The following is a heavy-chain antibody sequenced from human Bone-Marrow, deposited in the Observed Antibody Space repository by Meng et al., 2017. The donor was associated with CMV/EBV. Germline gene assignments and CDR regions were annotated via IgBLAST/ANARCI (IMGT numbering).Heavy chain of an antibody. Sequence: GGSLRLSCAASEVTFNTYAMNWVRQAPGQGLVWVSAISGSGDTTYYADSVRGRFTISRDNSKNTLYLQMNTLRAEDTALYFCAKGIRTYYAGEGYYFDHWGQGTLVTVSS. CDR1: EVTFNTYA. D-gene: IGHD1-26*01. CDR2: ISGSGDTT. J-gene: IGHJ4*02. V-gene: IGHV3-23*01. CDR3: AKGIRTYYAGEGYYFDH.